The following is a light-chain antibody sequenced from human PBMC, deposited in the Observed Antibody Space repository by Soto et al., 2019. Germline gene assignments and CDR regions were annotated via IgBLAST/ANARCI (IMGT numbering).Light chain of an antibody. CDR2: EGS. CDR3: FSYAGSSTSVV. Sequence: QSALTQPASVSGSPGQSITISCTGTSSDVGSYNLVSWYQQHPGKAPKLMIYEGSKRPSGVSNRFSGSKSGNTASLTISGLQAEYEADYYCFSYAGSSTSVVFGGVTKLTVL. CDR1: SSDVGSYNL. V-gene: IGLV2-23*01. J-gene: IGLJ2*01.